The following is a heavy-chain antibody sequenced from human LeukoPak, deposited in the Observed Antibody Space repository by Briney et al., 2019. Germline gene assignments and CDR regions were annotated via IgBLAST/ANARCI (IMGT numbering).Heavy chain of an antibody. V-gene: IGHV4-38-2*02. D-gene: IGHD2-15*01. CDR3: ARRARDIVVVVAAFTSPRNLLRPYYFDY. CDR2: IYHSGST. CDR1: GYSISSGYY. J-gene: IGHJ4*02. Sequence: SETLSLTCTVSGYSISSGYYWGWIRQPPGKGLEWIGSIYHSGSTYYNPSLKSRVTISVDTSKNQFSLKLSSVTAADTAVYYCARRARDIVVVVAAFTSPRNLLRPYYFDYWGQGTLVTVSS.